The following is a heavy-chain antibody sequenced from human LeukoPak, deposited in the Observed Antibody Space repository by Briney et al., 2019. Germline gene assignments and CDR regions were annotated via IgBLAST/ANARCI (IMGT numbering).Heavy chain of an antibody. D-gene: IGHD3-10*01. CDR1: GGSISSGSYY. CDR3: ARRGGSGSRAGGERTFDY. J-gene: IGHJ4*02. Sequence: PSETLSLTCTVSGGSISSGSYYWSWIRQPAGKGLEWIGRIYTSGSTNYNPSLKSRVTISVDTSKNQFSLKLSSVTAADTAVYYCARRGGSGSRAGGERTFDYWGQGTLVTVSS. CDR2: IYTSGST. V-gene: IGHV4-61*02.